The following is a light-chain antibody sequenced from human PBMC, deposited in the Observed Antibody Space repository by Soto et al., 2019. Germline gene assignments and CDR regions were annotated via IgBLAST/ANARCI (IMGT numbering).Light chain of an antibody. V-gene: IGKV3-20*01. CDR2: GAS. Sequence: EIVLTQSPGTLSLSPGERATLSCRASQSVSSSYLAWYQQKPGQAPRLLIYGASSRATGIPDRFSGSGSGTDFTLTINRLEPEDFAVYYCQQYGSLFGPGTKVDIK. CDR3: QQYGSL. J-gene: IGKJ3*01. CDR1: QSVSSSY.